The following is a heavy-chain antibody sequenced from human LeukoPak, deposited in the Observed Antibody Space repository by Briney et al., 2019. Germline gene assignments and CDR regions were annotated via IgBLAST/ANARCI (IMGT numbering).Heavy chain of an antibody. V-gene: IGHV3-30*03. Sequence: PGGSLRLSCAASGFTFSSYGMHWVRQAPGKGLEWVAVISYDGSNKYYADSEKGRFTISRDNSKNTLYLQMNSLRAEDTAVYYCARGYSSSYSDYWGQGTLVTVSS. CDR2: ISYDGSNK. CDR1: GFTFSSYG. CDR3: ARGYSSSYSDY. J-gene: IGHJ4*02. D-gene: IGHD6-13*01.